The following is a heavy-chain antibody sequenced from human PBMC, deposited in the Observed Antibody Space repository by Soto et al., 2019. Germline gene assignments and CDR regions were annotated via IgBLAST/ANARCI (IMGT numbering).Heavy chain of an antibody. Sequence: QVQLVQSGAEVKKPGSSVKVSCKASGGTFSSYTISWVRQAPGQGLEWMGGITPIFGTANYAQKFQGRVTIIADESTSTAYMALSSLRSGDTAVYYCAREGGAPGAFDYWGKGTLVTVSS. CDR3: AREGGAPGAFDY. CDR1: GGTFSSYT. CDR2: ITPIFGTA. D-gene: IGHD7-27*01. V-gene: IGHV1-69*01. J-gene: IGHJ4*02.